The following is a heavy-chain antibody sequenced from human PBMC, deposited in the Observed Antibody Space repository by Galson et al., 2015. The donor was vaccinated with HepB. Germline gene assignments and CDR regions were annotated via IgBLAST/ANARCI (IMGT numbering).Heavy chain of an antibody. D-gene: IGHD3-3*01. V-gene: IGHV4-31*03. CDR1: GGSISSGGYY. J-gene: IGHJ4*02. CDR2: IYYSGST. CDR3: ARGRGFLEWLLSK. Sequence: TLSLTCTVSGGSISSGGYYWSWIRQHPGKGLEWIGYIYYSGSTYYNPSLKSRVTISVDTSKNQFSLRLSSVTAADTAVYYCARGRGFLEWLLSKWGQGTLVTVSS.